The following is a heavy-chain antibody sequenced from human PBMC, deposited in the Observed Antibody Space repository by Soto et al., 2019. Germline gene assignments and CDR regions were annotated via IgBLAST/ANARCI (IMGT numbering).Heavy chain of an antibody. CDR3: AREMEVTIFGVVIRGGFDY. Sequence: HGESLKSSCAASGFTFSSYSMNWVRQAPGKGLEWVSYISSSSSTIYYADSVKGRFTISRDNAKNSLYLQMNSLRDEGTAVYYCAREMEVTIFGVVIRGGFDYWGQGTLVTVSS. CDR1: GFTFSSYS. J-gene: IGHJ4*02. CDR2: ISSSSSTI. V-gene: IGHV3-48*02. D-gene: IGHD3-3*01.